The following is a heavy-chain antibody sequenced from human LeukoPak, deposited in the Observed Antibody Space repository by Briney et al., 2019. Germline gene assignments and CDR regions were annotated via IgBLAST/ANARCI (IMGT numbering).Heavy chain of an antibody. D-gene: IGHD2-2*01. V-gene: IGHV3-64*01. CDR2: ISSNGGST. CDR3: ARVVRADLGGYQFYWTRTADRAFDI. Sequence: GGSLRLSCAASGFTFSSYAMHWVRQAPGKGLEYVSAISSNGGSTYYANSVKGRFTISRDNSKNPLYLQMGSLRAEDMAVYYCARVVRADLGGYQFYWTRTADRAFDIWGQGTMVTVSS. CDR1: GFTFSSYA. J-gene: IGHJ3*02.